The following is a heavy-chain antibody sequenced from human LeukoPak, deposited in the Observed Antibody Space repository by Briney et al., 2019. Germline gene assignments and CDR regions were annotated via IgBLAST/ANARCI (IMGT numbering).Heavy chain of an antibody. D-gene: IGHD3/OR15-3a*01. CDR3: ARDRAANQDWVEFDP. J-gene: IGHJ5*02. CDR2: IRDSGAA. V-gene: IGHV3-66*03. CDR1: GFRVCDNY. Sequence: WQTLRLSCEVTGFRVCDNYMSRVRQAPGKGMEWVGLIRDSGAAFYADFARGRFAISRDESENTLYLQMNSLRVEDTAVYFCARDRAANQDWVEFDPWGQGTPVIVSS.